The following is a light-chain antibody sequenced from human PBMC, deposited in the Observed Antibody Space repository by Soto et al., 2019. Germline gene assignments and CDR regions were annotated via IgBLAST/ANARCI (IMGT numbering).Light chain of an antibody. J-gene: IGKJ2*01. CDR1: ESVISDY. CDR3: QQYVTPPFT. Sequence: EIVLTQSPGTLSLSPGEGATLACKASESVISDYLAWYQRKPGQAPRLLIYGASNRPTGISDRFSGSGSGTDFTLTITRLEPEEFAVYYCQQYVTPPFTFGQGTKLEIK. CDR2: GAS. V-gene: IGKV3-20*01.